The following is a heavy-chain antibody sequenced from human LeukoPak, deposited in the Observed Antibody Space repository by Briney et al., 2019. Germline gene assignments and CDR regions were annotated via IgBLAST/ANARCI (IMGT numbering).Heavy chain of an antibody. CDR2: ISDTGSSI. D-gene: IGHD6-13*01. V-gene: IGHV3-48*03. J-gene: IGHJ4*02. CDR1: GFTFSNYE. Sequence: GGSLRLSCAASGFTFSNYEMTWVRQAPGKGLEWLSYISDTGSSIYYADSVKGRFTISRDNAKNTLYLQMNSLRAEDTAVYYCARDAPGIAAAGNFDYWGQGTLVTVSS. CDR3: ARDAPGIAAAGNFDY.